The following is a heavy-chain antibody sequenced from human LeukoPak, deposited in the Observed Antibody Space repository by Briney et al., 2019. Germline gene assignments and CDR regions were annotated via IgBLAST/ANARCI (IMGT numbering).Heavy chain of an antibody. CDR2: ISGSGGST. V-gene: IGHV3-23*01. CDR1: GFTFSSYA. D-gene: IGHD3-22*01. Sequence: GGSLRLSCAASGFTFSSYAMSWVRQAPGKGLEWVSAISGSGGSTYYADSVKGRFTISRDNSMNTLYLQMNSLRAEDTAVYYCAKAPASSSGYYRTDYYFDYWGQGTLVTVSS. J-gene: IGHJ4*02. CDR3: AKAPASSSGYYRTDYYFDY.